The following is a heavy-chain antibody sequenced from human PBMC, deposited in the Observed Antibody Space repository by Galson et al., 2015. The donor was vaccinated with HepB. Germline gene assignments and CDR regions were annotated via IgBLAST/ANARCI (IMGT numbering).Heavy chain of an antibody. D-gene: IGHD4-17*01. J-gene: IGHJ5*02. CDR3: AVGRRSDLGDYEWFDP. V-gene: IGHV4-39*01. CDR1: GGSIRDSRYY. Sequence: SETLSLTCSVSGGSIRDSRYYWGWIRQPPGRGLEWIGNIYYSGSTYDNPSLKSRVFISVDTSKNQFSLNLRSVTAADTAVYYCAVGRRSDLGDYEWFDPWGQGILVTVSS. CDR2: IYYSGST.